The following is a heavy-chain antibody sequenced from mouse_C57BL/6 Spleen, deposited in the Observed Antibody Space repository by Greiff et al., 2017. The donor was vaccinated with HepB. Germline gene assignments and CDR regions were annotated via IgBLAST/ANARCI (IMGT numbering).Heavy chain of an antibody. CDR3: ARNYYGSREVYFDY. D-gene: IGHD1-1*01. V-gene: IGHV2-9-1*01. CDR2: IWTGGGT. Sequence: VHLVESGPGLVAPSQSLSITCTVSGFSLTSYAISWVRQPPGKGLEWLGVIWTGGGTNYNSALKSRLSISKDNSKSQVFLKMNSLQTDDTARYYCARNYYGSREVYFDYWGQGTTLTVSS. CDR1: GFSLTSYA. J-gene: IGHJ2*01.